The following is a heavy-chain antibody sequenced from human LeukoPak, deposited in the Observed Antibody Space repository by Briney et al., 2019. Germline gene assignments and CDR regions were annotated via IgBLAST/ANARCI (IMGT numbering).Heavy chain of an antibody. D-gene: IGHD3-16*02. CDR2: ISGSGGST. Sequence: PGGSLRLSCAASGFTFSSYGMSWVRQAPGKGLEWVSAISGSGGSTYYADSVKGRFTISRDNSKNTLYLQMNSLRAEDTAVYYCAKVHYDYVWGSYRPKNFDYWGQGTLVTVSS. V-gene: IGHV3-23*01. CDR3: AKVHYDYVWGSYRPKNFDY. J-gene: IGHJ4*02. CDR1: GFTFSSYG.